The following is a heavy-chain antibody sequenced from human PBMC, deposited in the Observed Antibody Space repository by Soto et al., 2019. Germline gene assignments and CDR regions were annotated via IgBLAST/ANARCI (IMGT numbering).Heavy chain of an antibody. CDR1: GDSISSSNNY. V-gene: IGHV4-30-4*01. CDR2: ISYSGTT. Sequence: QVQLQESGPGLVKPSQTLSLTCTVSGDSISSSNNYWSWIRQPPGEGLEWIGFISYSGTTSYSPSSKSRRAIPLDTCDNQYSLGLSSVTAADTAVYYSARGRGYSYGLDPWGQGTLVTVSA. CDR3: ARGRGYSYGLDP. J-gene: IGHJ5*02. D-gene: IGHD5-12*01.